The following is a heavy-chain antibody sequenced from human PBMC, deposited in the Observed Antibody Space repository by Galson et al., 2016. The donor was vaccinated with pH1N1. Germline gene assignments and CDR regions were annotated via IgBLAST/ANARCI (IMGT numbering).Heavy chain of an antibody. CDR2: IYPGDSDT. CDR1: GSSFTNYW. V-gene: IGHV5-51*01. CDR3: ARPQSLATPAVFFDS. D-gene: IGHD6-13*01. Sequence: QSGAEVTKPGESLKISCRGSGSSFTNYWIAWVRQMPGKGLEWVEIIYPGDSDTRYSPSFQGRVTISADKSITPAYLQWSSLKASDTAIYYCARPQSLATPAVFFDSWGRGTLVTVSS. J-gene: IGHJ4*02.